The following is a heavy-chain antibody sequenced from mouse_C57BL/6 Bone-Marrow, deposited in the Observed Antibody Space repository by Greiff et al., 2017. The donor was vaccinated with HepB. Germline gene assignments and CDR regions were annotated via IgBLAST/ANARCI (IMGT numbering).Heavy chain of an antibody. Sequence: EVKLMESGGGLVKPGGSLKLSCAASGFTFSDYGMHWVRQAPEKGLEWVAYISSGSSTIYYADTVKGRFTISRDNAKNTLFLQLTSLRSEDTAMYSCARGIITTVVGAMYYRGQKTSVTLSS. V-gene: IGHV5-17*01. J-gene: IGHJ4*01. CDR2: ISSGSSTI. CDR3: ARGIITTVVGAMYY. D-gene: IGHD1-1*01. CDR1: GFTFSDYG.